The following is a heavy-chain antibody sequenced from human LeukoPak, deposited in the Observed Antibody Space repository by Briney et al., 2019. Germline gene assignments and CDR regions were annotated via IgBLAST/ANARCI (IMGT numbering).Heavy chain of an antibody. CDR1: GGSISSGGYY. D-gene: IGHD4-17*01. Sequence: SETLSLTCTVSGGSISSGGYYWGWIRQHPGKGLEWIGYIYYSGSTYYNPSLKSRVSISVDTSKNQFSLKLSSVTAADTAVYYCARDFLYGDYKRWENWFDPWGQGTLVTVSS. J-gene: IGHJ5*02. CDR2: IYYSGST. CDR3: ARDFLYGDYKRWENWFDP. V-gene: IGHV4-31*03.